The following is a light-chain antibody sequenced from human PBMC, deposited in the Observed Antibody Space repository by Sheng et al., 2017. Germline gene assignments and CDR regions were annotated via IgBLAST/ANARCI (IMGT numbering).Light chain of an antibody. Sequence: QSVLTQAPSASATPGQRVTISCSGSSSNIGSNTVNWYQQLPETAPKLLIYSNNQRPSGVPDRFSGSTSGTSASLAISGLQSEDEGDYYCAAWDDSLNGWVFGGGTKVTV. CDR3: AAWDDSLNGWV. V-gene: IGLV1-44*01. J-gene: IGLJ3*02. CDR1: SSNIGSNT. CDR2: SNN.